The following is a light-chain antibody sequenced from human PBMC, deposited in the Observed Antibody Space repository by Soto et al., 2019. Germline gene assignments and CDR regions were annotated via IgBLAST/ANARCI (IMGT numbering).Light chain of an antibody. V-gene: IGKV1-5*03. CDR3: QQYNSYSQFT. Sequence: DIQMTQSPSTLSASVGDRVTITCRASQSIKNWLAWYQQKPGEAPKLLIYKASTFESGVPSRFSGSGSGTEFTLTISCLQPDDVATYHCQQYNSYSQFTFGPGTKVDIK. CDR1: QSIKNW. J-gene: IGKJ3*01. CDR2: KAS.